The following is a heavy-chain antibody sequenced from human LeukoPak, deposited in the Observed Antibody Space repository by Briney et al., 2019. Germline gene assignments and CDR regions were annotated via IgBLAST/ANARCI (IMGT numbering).Heavy chain of an antibody. V-gene: IGHV3-21*01. CDR3: ARETPGCSSSWS. J-gene: IGHJ5*02. CDR1: GFTFSSYS. CDR2: ISSSSSYI. Sequence: PGGSLRLSCAASGFTFSSYSMNWVRQAPGKVLEWVSSISSSSSYIYYADSVKGRFTISRDNAKNSLYLQMNSLRAEDTAVYYCARETPGCSSSWSSGQGTLVTVSS. D-gene: IGHD6-13*01.